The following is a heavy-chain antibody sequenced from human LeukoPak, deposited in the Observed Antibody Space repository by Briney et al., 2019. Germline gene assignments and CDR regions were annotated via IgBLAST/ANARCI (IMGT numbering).Heavy chain of an antibody. J-gene: IGHJ4*02. CDR3: ASGYYSSMVDY. CDR2: INSDGSST. V-gene: IGHV3-74*01. Sequence: QPGGSLRLSCAASGFTFSSYWMHWVRHAQGKGLVWFSRINSDGSSTSYADSVKGRFTISRDNAKNTLYLQMNSLRAEDTAVYYCASGYYSSMVDYWGQGTLVTVSS. CDR1: GFTFSSYW. D-gene: IGHD6-13*01.